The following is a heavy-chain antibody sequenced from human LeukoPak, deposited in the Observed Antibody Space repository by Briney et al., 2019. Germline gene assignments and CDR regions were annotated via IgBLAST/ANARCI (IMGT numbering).Heavy chain of an antibody. CDR2: ISSSGSTI. Sequence: PGGSLRLSCAASGFTFSSYEMNWVRQAPGKGLEWVSYISSSGSTIYYADSVKGRFTISRDNAKNSLYLQMNSLRAEDTALYYCAKDTYYDSSGYYDYWGQGTLLTVSS. D-gene: IGHD3-22*01. CDR1: GFTFSSYE. V-gene: IGHV3-48*03. J-gene: IGHJ4*02. CDR3: AKDTYYDSSGYYDY.